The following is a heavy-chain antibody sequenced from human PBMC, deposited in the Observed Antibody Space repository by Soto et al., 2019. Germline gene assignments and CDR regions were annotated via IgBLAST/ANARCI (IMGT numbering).Heavy chain of an antibody. D-gene: IGHD4-4*01. J-gene: IGHJ3*02. CDR1: GFTFSSYG. V-gene: IGHV3-33*01. Sequence: GGSLRLSCAASGFTFSSYGMHWVRQAPGKGLEWVAVIWYDGSNKYYADSVKGRFTISRDNSKNTLYLQLNSVTPEDTAVYYCARSPYSAVRAFDIWGQGTMVTVSS. CDR2: IWYDGSNK. CDR3: ARSPYSAVRAFDI.